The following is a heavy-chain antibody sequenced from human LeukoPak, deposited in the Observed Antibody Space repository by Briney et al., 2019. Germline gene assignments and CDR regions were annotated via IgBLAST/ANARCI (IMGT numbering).Heavy chain of an antibody. Sequence: GGSLRLSCGAFGFTFSNYAMSWIRQAPGKGLEWVSAISVSGHSAFYLDSVKGRFTMSRDNSKNTLYLQMNSLRAEDTAVYYCAKEGIVTSHFGYYFDSWGQGTLVTVPS. CDR3: AKEGIVTSHFGYYFDS. CDR1: GFTFSNYA. CDR2: ISVSGHSA. V-gene: IGHV3-23*01. J-gene: IGHJ4*02. D-gene: IGHD1-26*01.